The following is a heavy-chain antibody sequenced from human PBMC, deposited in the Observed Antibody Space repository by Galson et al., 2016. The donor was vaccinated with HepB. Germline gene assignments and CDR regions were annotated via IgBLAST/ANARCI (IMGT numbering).Heavy chain of an antibody. V-gene: IGHV3-48*01. CDR2: ISRTSQTI. J-gene: IGHJ4*02. Sequence: LRLSCAVSGFSFSSYSMNWVRQAPGKGLEWVSYISRTSQTIYYADSVKGRFTISRDNAKNSLYLQMDSLRGEDTALYYCALISGGSYFGLDYWGQGTLVTVSS. CDR1: GFSFSSYS. D-gene: IGHD1-26*01. CDR3: ALISGGSYFGLDY.